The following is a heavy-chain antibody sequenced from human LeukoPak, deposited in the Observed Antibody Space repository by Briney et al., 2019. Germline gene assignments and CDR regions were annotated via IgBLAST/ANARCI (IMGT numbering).Heavy chain of an antibody. Sequence: GESLRLSCVVSGFTFSNAWLSWVRQAPGKGLEWLGRKSRTDGGTTDYAAPVKGRFTISRDDSKTTLYLQMNSLKTEDTAVYYCSIHYYDDSNGYYYYFHYWGQGTLVTVSS. CDR1: GFTFSNAW. CDR3: SIHYYDDSNGYYYYFHY. V-gene: IGHV3-15*01. D-gene: IGHD3-22*01. J-gene: IGHJ4*02. CDR2: KSRTDGGTT.